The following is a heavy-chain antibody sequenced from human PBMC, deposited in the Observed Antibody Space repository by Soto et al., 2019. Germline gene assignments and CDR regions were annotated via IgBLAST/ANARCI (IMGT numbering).Heavy chain of an antibody. CDR1: GFIFSDHY. J-gene: IGHJ4*02. Sequence: ESGGGLVQPGGSLRLSCAASGFIFSDHYMDWVRQAPGKGLEWVGRIKNKANSYTTEYAASVKGRFTISRDDSKNSLYLQMNSLKTEDTAVYYCTRISLVGATGGRYFDYWGQGTLLTVSS. CDR2: IKNKANSYTT. D-gene: IGHD1-26*01. V-gene: IGHV3-72*01. CDR3: TRISLVGATGGRYFDY.